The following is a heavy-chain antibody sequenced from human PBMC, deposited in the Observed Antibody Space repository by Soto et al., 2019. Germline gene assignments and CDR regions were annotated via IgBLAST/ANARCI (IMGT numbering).Heavy chain of an antibody. J-gene: IGHJ3*02. CDR1: GGSFSGYY. CDR3: ARAPGWGLDAFDI. Sequence: SETLSLTCAVYGGSFSGYYWSWIRQPPGKGLEWIGEINHSGSTNYNPSLKSRVTISVDTSKNQFSLKLSSVTAADTAVYYCARAPGWGLDAFDIWGQGTMVTVSS. CDR2: INHSGST. D-gene: IGHD6-19*01. V-gene: IGHV4-34*01.